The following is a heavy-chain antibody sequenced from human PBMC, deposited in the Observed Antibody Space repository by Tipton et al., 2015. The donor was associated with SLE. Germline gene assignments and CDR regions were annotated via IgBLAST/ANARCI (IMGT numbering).Heavy chain of an antibody. CDR3: ARGELDDAFDI. CDR1: GGSISSGSYY. Sequence: TLSLTCTVSGGSISSGSYYWSWIRPPAGKGLEWIGRIYTSGSTNYNPSLKSRVTISVDTSKNQFSLKLSSVTAADTAVYYCARGELDDAFDIWGQGTMVTVSS. V-gene: IGHV4-61*02. D-gene: IGHD1-26*01. J-gene: IGHJ3*02. CDR2: IYTSGST.